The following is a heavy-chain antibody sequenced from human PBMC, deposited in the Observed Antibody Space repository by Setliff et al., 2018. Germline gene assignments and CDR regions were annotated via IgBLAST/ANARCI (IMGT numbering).Heavy chain of an antibody. D-gene: IGHD3-10*01. Sequence: SETLSLTCTVSGGSLRGNAIFWGWIRQPPGKGLEWIGSIYYTGDPYYNPSLKSRVTMSVDTSRNQLSLKLTSVTAADTAVYYCARHVGSRSRGYNYYYYYMDGGGKGTTVTVSS. CDR2: IYYTGDP. J-gene: IGHJ6*03. CDR1: GGSLRGNAIF. CDR3: ARHVGSRSRGYNYYYYYMDG. V-gene: IGHV4-39*01.